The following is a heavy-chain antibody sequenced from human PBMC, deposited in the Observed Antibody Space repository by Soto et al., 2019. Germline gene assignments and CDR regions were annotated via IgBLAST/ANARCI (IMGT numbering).Heavy chain of an antibody. CDR1: GYTFTSYA. Sequence: ASVKVSCKASGYTFTSYAMHRVRQAPGQRLGWMGWINAGNGNTKYSQKFQGRVTITRDTSASTAYMELSSLRSEDTAVYYCASRGNFGLTYGMDVWGQGTTVTVSS. CDR3: ASRGNFGLTYGMDV. J-gene: IGHJ6*02. CDR2: INAGNGNT. D-gene: IGHD3-3*01. V-gene: IGHV1-3*01.